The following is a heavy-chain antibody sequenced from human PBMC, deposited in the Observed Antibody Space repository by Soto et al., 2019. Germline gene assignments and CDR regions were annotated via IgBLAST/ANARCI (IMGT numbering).Heavy chain of an antibody. J-gene: IGHJ3*02. CDR3: ARGKERGRWELPRSFDI. V-gene: IGHV1-69*13. Sequence: ASVKVSCKASGGTFSSYAISWVRQAPGQGLEWMGGIIPIFGTANYAQKFQGRVTITADESTSTAYMELSSLRSEDTAVYYCARGKERGRWELPRSFDIWGQGTMVTVSS. CDR2: IIPIFGTA. CDR1: GGTFSSYA. D-gene: IGHD1-26*01.